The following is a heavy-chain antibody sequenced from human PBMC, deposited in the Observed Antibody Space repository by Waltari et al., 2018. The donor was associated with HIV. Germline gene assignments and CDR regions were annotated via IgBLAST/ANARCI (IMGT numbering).Heavy chain of an antibody. CDR2: IYYSGST. V-gene: IGHV4-59*01. Sequence: QVQLQESGPGLVKPSETLSLTCTVAGGSISSYYCSWIRQPPGKGLEWIGYIYYSGSTNYNPSLKSRVTISVDTSKNQFSLKLSSVTAADTAVYYCARDYYDSSGYYYGYSPWGQGTLVTVSS. CDR3: ARDYYDSSGYYYGYSP. J-gene: IGHJ5*02. CDR1: GGSISSYY. D-gene: IGHD3-22*01.